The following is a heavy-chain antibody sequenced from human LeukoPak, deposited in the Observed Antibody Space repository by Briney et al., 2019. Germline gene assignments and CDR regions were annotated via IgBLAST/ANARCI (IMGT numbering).Heavy chain of an antibody. CDR2: ISSSSSYI. D-gene: IGHD4-17*01. Sequence: KPGGSLRLSCAASGFTFSSYSMNWVRQAPGKGLEWVSSISSSSSYIYYADSVKGRFTISRDNAKNSLYLQMNSLRAEDTAVYYCARRYGDYVGAFDIWGQGTMVTVSS. J-gene: IGHJ3*02. V-gene: IGHV3-21*01. CDR3: ARRYGDYVGAFDI. CDR1: GFTFSSYS.